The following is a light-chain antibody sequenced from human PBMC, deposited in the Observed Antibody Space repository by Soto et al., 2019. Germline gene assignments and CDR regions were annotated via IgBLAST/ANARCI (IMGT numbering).Light chain of an antibody. CDR3: QHYGRSPPSWT. Sequence: ETVLTQSPGTLSLSPGERATLSCRASQSVSSNYLAWYQQKPGQAPRLLIYGASSRATGIPDRFSGSGSGTDLTLTISRLEPEDFAVYYCQHYGRSPPSWTFGQGTEVEIK. CDR2: GAS. CDR1: QSVSSNY. V-gene: IGKV3-20*01. J-gene: IGKJ1*01.